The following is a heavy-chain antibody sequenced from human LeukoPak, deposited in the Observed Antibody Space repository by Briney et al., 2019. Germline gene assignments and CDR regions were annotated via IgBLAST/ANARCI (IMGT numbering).Heavy chain of an antibody. CDR1: GFTFSDYG. CDR2: IWRNAINN. V-gene: IGHV3-33*01. Sequence: PGGSLRLSCVASGFTFSDYGVHWVRQAPGKGPEWVAVIWRNAINNYYGDSVKGRFTISRHNSENTLFLQMDSVRAEDTAVYYCVRERGPFDGFDIWGQGTMVTVSS. J-gene: IGHJ3*02. CDR3: VRERGPFDGFDI.